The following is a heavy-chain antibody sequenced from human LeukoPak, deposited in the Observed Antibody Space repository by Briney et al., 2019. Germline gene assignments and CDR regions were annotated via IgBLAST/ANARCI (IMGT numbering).Heavy chain of an antibody. CDR2: IIPIFGIA. V-gene: IGHV1-69*04. J-gene: IGHJ4*02. CDR3: ARGPENDFTFGY. D-gene: IGHD2-21*02. CDR1: GGTFSSYA. Sequence: SVKVSCKASGGTFSSYAISWVRQAPGQGLEWMGRIIPIFGIANYAQKFQGRVTITADKSTSTAYMELSSLRSEDTAVYYCARGPENDFTFGYWGQGTLVTVSS.